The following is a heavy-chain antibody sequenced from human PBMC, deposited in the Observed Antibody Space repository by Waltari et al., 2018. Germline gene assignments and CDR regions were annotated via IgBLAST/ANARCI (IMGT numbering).Heavy chain of an antibody. V-gene: IGHV4-38-2*01. D-gene: IGHD2-15*01. CDR2: IYPGGGT. CDR1: GYSISGGDF. CDR3: ARRGRLSSYFFDY. Sequence: QLHLQESGPGLLKPSETLSLTCAVSGYSISGGDFLGWIRQPPGKGLVWIGSIYPGGGTSFNPSLKSRVTIAVDKSKNQYSLNLRSRTAADTAVYYCARRGRLSSYFFDYWGQGTLVTVSS. J-gene: IGHJ4*02.